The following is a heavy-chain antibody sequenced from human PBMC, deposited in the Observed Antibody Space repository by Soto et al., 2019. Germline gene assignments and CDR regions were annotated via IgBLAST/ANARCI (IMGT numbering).Heavy chain of an antibody. J-gene: IGHJ6*02. D-gene: IGHD3-10*01. CDR2: IRAYNGDT. CDR3: ARAAAAPYYYYGLDI. CDR1: GYTFTAYD. Sequence: QMMQSGAEVKKPGASVKVSCKTSGYTFTAYDIYWVRQAPGQGLEWMGWIRAYNGDTNYAQKFQNRVTMTTDTTTDTAYMDLKSQTSDDTAIYYCARAAAAPYYYYGLDIWGQGTTVTVSS. V-gene: IGHV1-18*01.